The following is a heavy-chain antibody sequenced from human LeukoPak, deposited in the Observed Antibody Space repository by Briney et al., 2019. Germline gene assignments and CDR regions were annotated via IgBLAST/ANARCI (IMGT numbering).Heavy chain of an antibody. J-gene: IGHJ4*02. CDR2: IYSGGST. CDR3: AKEGATMIVVVIPEFDY. V-gene: IGHV3-53*01. D-gene: IGHD3-22*01. Sequence: GGSLRLSCAASGFTVSSNYMSWVRQAPGKGLEWVSVIYSGGSTYYADSVKGRFTISRDNSKNTLYLQMNSLRAEDTAVYYCAKEGATMIVVVIPEFDYWGQGTLVTVSS. CDR1: GFTVSSNY.